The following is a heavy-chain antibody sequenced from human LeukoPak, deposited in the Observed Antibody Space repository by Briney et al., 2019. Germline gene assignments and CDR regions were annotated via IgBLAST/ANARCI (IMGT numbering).Heavy chain of an antibody. Sequence: GGSLRLSCVASGLTFSNSAMHWVRQAPGKGLEWVAIMSFDGSHERYGDSVQGRFTISRDNSKSTLCLQMNSLRAEDTAVYYCAKQLGYCSDGSCYFPYWGQGTLVTVSS. J-gene: IGHJ4*02. CDR1: GLTFSNSA. V-gene: IGHV3-30*04. CDR2: MSFDGSHE. D-gene: IGHD2-15*01. CDR3: AKQLGYCSDGSCYFPY.